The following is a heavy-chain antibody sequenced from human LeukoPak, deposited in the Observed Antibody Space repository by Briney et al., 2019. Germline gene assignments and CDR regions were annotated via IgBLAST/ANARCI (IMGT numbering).Heavy chain of an antibody. V-gene: IGHV3-73*01. D-gene: IGHD1-1*01. CDR1: GFTFSGSA. J-gene: IGHJ6*03. Sequence: GGSLRLSCAASGFTFSGSAMHWVRQASGKGLEWVGRIRSKANSYATAYAASVKGRFTISREDSKNTAYVKMNSLKTEDTAVYYCTRPPNWNDANYYYYMDVWGKGTTVTVSS. CDR3: TRPPNWNDANYYYYMDV. CDR2: IRSKANSYAT.